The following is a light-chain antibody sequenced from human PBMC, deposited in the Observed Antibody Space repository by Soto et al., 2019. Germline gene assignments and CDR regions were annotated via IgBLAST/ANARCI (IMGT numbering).Light chain of an antibody. CDR2: GAS. CDR3: QQYGSSIT. CDR1: QSVLNN. J-gene: IGKJ5*01. Sequence: EIVLTQSPGTLSLSPGERATLSGRASQSVLNNLAWYQQKLGQAPRLRIYGASSRATGIPDRFSGSGSGTDFTLTISRLEPEDFAVFYCQQYGSSITFGQGTRLEIK. V-gene: IGKV3-20*01.